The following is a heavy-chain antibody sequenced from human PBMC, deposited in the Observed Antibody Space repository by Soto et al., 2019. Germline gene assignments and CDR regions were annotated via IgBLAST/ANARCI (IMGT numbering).Heavy chain of an antibody. CDR3: ARGIATGQLDP. Sequence: QVQLVQSGAEVKKPGASVKISCKASGYTFTRYTMNWVRQAPGQRLEWMGWINHDNGNTKSSQKFQDRVIITRDTSSSTAYMDLSSLRYEDTAVYYCARGIATGQLDPWGQGTLVTVSS. V-gene: IGHV1-3*01. D-gene: IGHD2-15*01. CDR1: GYTFTRYT. CDR2: INHDNGNT. J-gene: IGHJ5*02.